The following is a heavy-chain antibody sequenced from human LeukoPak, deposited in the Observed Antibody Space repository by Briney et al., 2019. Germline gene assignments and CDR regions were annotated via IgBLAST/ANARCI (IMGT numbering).Heavy chain of an antibody. CDR1: GFTFSSYW. Sequence: GGSLRLSCAASGFTFSSYWMHWVRQAPGKGLVWVSRINSDGSSTSYADSVKGRLTISRDNAKNTLYLQMNSLRAEDTAVYYCAREPLRYYDFWSGYYAHNWFDPWGQGTLVTVSS. J-gene: IGHJ5*02. V-gene: IGHV3-74*01. CDR3: AREPLRYYDFWSGYYAHNWFDP. CDR2: INSDGSST. D-gene: IGHD3-3*01.